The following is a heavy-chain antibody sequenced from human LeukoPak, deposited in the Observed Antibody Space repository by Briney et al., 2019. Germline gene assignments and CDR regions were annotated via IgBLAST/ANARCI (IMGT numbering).Heavy chain of an antibody. V-gene: IGHV1-69*01. CDR2: IISIFGTA. J-gene: IGHJ4*02. Sequence: SVKVSCKASGGTFSSYAISWVRQAPGQGLEWMGGIISIFGTANYAQKFQGRVTITADESTSTAYMELSSLRSEDTAVYYCARGLYSSSWYSIWGQGTLVTVSS. CDR3: ARGLYSSSWYSI. D-gene: IGHD6-13*01. CDR1: GGTFSSYA.